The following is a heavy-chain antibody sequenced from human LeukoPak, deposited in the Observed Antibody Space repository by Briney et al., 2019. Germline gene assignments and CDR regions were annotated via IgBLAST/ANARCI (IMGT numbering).Heavy chain of an antibody. J-gene: IGHJ6*02. Sequence: PSETLSLTCTVSGGSISSGGYYWSWIRQPPGKGLEWIGEINHSGSTNYYPSLKSRVTISVDTSKNQFSLRLSSVTAADTAVYYCARNDYFGINNGMDVWGQGTTVTVS. CDR1: GGSISSGGYY. D-gene: IGHD2/OR15-2a*01. CDR2: INHSGST. V-gene: IGHV4-39*07. CDR3: ARNDYFGINNGMDV.